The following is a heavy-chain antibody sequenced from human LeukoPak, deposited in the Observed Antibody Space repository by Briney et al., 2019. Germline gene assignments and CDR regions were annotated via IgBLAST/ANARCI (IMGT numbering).Heavy chain of an antibody. CDR3: TETNLRNAFNI. CDR1: GFNFNNAR. Sequence: GGPLRLSCAASGFNFNNARMIWIRQAPGKARGWCGHIKQRVADGAPDHGGPVEGRFTISRDDSKKVLDLQNHSLQGEYIARYYCTETNLRNAFNISGAGKMVTVSS. V-gene: IGHV3-15*01. J-gene: IGHJ3*02. CDR2: IKQRVADGAP.